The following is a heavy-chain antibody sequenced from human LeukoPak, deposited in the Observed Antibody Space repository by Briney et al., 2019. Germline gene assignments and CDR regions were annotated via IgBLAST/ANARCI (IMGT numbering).Heavy chain of an antibody. CDR3: ARDPRGELSDAFDI. V-gene: IGHV4-4*07. CDR1: GGSISSYY. D-gene: IGHD3-16*02. CDR2: IYASGST. J-gene: IGHJ3*02. Sequence: SETLSLTCNVSGGSISSYYWSWIRQPAGKGLEWIGRIYASGSTDYNPSLKSRVSMSVDTSKIQFSLKLNSVTAADTAVYYCARDPRGELSDAFDIWGQGTMVTVSS.